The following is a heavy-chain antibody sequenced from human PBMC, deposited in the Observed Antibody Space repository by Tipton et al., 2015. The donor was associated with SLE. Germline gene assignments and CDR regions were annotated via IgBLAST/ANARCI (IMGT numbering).Heavy chain of an antibody. CDR1: GGSFSGYY. V-gene: IGHV4-34*01. CDR3: ARDRDYYDSSGYPRHAFDI. D-gene: IGHD3-22*01. CDR2: INHSGST. Sequence: TLSLTCAVYGGSFSGYYWSWIRQPPGKGLEWIGEINHSGSTNYNPSLKSRVTISVDTSKNQFSLKLGSVTAADTAVYYCARDRDYYDSSGYPRHAFDIWGQGTMVTVSS. J-gene: IGHJ3*02.